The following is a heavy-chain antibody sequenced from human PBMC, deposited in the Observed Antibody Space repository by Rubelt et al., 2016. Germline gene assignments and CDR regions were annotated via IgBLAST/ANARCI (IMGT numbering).Heavy chain of an antibody. V-gene: IGHV3-23*01. CDR1: GFTFYSFA. J-gene: IGHJ4*02. Sequence: EVQLLESGGGLAQPGGSLTISCAASGFTFYSFAMTWVRQAPGKGLEWVSIISASGTSAEYADSVKGRFTISRDNSKNEVYLQMNSLRAEDTAFYYGAKPGAIYSFGVYFDNWGQGTLVTVSS. CDR2: ISASGTSA. CDR3: AKPGAIYSFGVYFDN. D-gene: IGHD5-18*01.